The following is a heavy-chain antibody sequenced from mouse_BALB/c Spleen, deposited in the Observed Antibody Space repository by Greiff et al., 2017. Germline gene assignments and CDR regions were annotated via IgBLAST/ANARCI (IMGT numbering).Heavy chain of an antibody. Sequence: VQLKESGTVLARPGASVKMSCKASGYTFTSYWMHWVKQRPGQGLEWIGAIYPGNSDTSYNQKFKGKAKLTAVTSTSTAYIELSSLTNEDSAVYYCTIITTVVFDYWGQGTTLTVSS. CDR1: GYTFTSYW. D-gene: IGHD1-1*01. J-gene: IGHJ2*01. V-gene: IGHV1-5*01. CDR2: IYPGNSDT. CDR3: TIITTVVFDY.